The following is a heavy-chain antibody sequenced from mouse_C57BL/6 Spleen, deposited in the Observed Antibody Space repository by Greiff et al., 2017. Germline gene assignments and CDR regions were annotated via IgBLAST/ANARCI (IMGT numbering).Heavy chain of an antibody. V-gene: IGHV1-53*01. CDR3: ARDHYDYDGGAMDY. D-gene: IGHD2-4*01. CDR2: INPSNGGT. CDR1: GYTFTSYW. Sequence: QVHVKQPGTELVKPGASVKLSCKASGYTFTSYWMHWVKQRPGQGLEWIGNINPSNGGTNYNEKFKSKATLTVDKSSSTAYVQLSSLTSEDSAVYYCARDHYDYDGGAMDYWGQGTSVTVSS. J-gene: IGHJ4*01.